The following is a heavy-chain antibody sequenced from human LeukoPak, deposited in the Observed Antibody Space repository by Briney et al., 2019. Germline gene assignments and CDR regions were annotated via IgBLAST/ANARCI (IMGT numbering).Heavy chain of an antibody. D-gene: IGHD6-6*01. J-gene: IGHJ4*02. Sequence: GGSLRLSCVASGFTFSSYWMHWVRQAPGKGLVWVSRIHTDGSITNYADSVKGRFTISRDNAKNTLYVQMNSLRAEDTAVYYCARVYVGSSTNYPYDYWGQGTLVTVSS. CDR2: IHTDGSIT. V-gene: IGHV3-74*01. CDR3: ARVYVGSSTNYPYDY. CDR1: GFTFSSYW.